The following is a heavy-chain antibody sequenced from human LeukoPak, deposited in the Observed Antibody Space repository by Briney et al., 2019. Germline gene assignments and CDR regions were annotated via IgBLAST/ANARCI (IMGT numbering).Heavy chain of an antibody. V-gene: IGHV3-74*01. Sequence: GGSLRLSCAASGFTFSDYWMHWVRQAPGMGLVWVSRIRGDGRDIDYADSVKGRFTISRDNAKNTLYLEMNSLRAEDTAVYYCARLGMGSTGADYWGQGTLVTVSS. CDR1: GFTFSDYW. CDR3: ARLGMGSTGADY. J-gene: IGHJ4*02. CDR2: IRGDGRDI. D-gene: IGHD1-26*01.